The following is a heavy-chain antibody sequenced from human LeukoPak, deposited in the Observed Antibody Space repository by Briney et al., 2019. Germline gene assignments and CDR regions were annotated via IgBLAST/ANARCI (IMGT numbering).Heavy chain of an antibody. CDR1: GYTFTSYG. Sequence: ASVKVSCKASGYTFTSYGISWVRQAPGQGLEWMGWISAYNGNTNYAQKLQGRVTMTTDTSTSTAYMELRSLRSDDTAVYYCARVVLRYFDWLEGRFDPWGQGTLVTVSS. CDR3: ARVVLRYFDWLEGRFDP. D-gene: IGHD3-9*01. J-gene: IGHJ5*02. CDR2: ISAYNGNT. V-gene: IGHV1-18*01.